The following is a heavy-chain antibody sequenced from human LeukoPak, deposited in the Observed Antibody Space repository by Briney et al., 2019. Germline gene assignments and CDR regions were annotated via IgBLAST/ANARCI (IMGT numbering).Heavy chain of an antibody. CDR3: ATVPPFMITFGGVIAGFFGY. V-gene: IGHV1-24*01. CDR1: GYTLTELS. CDR2: FDPEDGET. D-gene: IGHD3-16*02. Sequence: GASVKVSCKVSGYTLTELSMHWVRQAPGKGLEWIGGFDPEDGETIYAQKFQGRVTMTEDTSTDTAYMELSSLRSEDTAVYYCATVPPFMITFGGVIAGFFGYWGQGALVTVSS. J-gene: IGHJ4*02.